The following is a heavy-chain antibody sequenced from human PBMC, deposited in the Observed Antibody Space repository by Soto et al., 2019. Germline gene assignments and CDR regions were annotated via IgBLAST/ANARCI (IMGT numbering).Heavy chain of an antibody. CDR3: ARSWYSSSSPFDY. CDR1: GGSISSGGYY. Sequence: SETLSLTCTVSGGSISSGGYYWSWIRQHPGKGLEWIGYIYYSGSTYYNPSLESRVTISVDTSKNQFSLKLSSVTAADTAVYYCARSWYSSSSPFDYWGQGTLVTVSS. D-gene: IGHD6-6*01. J-gene: IGHJ4*02. CDR2: IYYSGST. V-gene: IGHV4-31*03.